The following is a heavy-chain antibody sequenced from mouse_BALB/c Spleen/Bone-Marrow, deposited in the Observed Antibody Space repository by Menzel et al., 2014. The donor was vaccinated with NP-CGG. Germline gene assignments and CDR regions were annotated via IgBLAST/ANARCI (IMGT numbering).Heavy chain of an antibody. CDR2: IYPGSGNT. Sequence: VKLVDSGAELVRPGTSVKISCKASGYAFTNYWLGWVKQRPGHGLEWIGDIYPGSGNTYYNEKFKGKFTLTADKSSSTAYMQLSRLTSEDSAVYFCARRRSLDYWGQGTTLTVSS. J-gene: IGHJ2*01. CDR1: GYAFTNYW. CDR3: ARRRSLDY. V-gene: IGHV1-63*01.